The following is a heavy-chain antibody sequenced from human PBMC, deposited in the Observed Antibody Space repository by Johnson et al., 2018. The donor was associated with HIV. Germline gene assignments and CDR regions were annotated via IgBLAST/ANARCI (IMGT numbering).Heavy chain of an antibody. J-gene: IGHJ3*02. CDR2: LHRDGTT. Sequence: MLLVESGGGLVQPGGSLRLSCAASGFIVSNNYMNWVRQTPGKGLEWVSILHRDGTTYYADSVKGRFTISRDNSKNTLYLQMKRLRVEDTAVYYCARIGAWQLHRAFDIWGQGTMVTVSS. CDR3: ARIGAWQLHRAFDI. V-gene: IGHV3-66*01. D-gene: IGHD2-15*01. CDR1: GFIVSNNY.